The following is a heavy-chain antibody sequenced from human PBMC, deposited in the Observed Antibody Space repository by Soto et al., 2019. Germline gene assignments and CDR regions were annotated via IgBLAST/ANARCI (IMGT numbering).Heavy chain of an antibody. J-gene: IGHJ6*03. Sequence: GGSLRLSCAASGFTFSSYWMSWVRQAPGKGLEWVANIKQDGSEKYYVDSVKGRFTISRDNAKNSLYLQMNSLRAEDTAVYYCARDSNITIFGVVIDYYYMDVWGKGTTVTVSS. CDR3: ARDSNITIFGVVIDYYYMDV. CDR2: IKQDGSEK. V-gene: IGHV3-7*01. CDR1: GFTFSSYW. D-gene: IGHD3-3*01.